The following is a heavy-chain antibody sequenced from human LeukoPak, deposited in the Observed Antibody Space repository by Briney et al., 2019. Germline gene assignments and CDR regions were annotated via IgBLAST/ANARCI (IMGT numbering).Heavy chain of an antibody. J-gene: IGHJ3*01. Sequence: TGGSLRLSCAASGFTFSSFAMSWVSQAPGKGLEWVSAISGSGGSTYYADSVKGRFTISRDNSKNTLFLQMNSLRAEDTAVYYCAKDRSCTGSSCNVGSWGQGTMVTVSS. CDR3: AKDRSCTGSSCNVGS. CDR2: ISGSGGST. V-gene: IGHV3-23*01. CDR1: GFTFSSFA. D-gene: IGHD2-2*01.